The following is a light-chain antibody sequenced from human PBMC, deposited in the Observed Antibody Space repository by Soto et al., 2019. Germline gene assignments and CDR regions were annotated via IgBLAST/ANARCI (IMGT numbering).Light chain of an antibody. CDR3: VLYMGNGISV. J-gene: IGLJ3*02. CDR1: SGSVSTSFY. V-gene: IGLV8-61*01. Sequence: QAVVTQEPSFSVSPGGTVTLTCGLSSGSVSTSFYPSWHRQTPGQAPRALIYSTNTRSSGVPDRFSGSILGNKAALTITGAQADDESDYYCVLYMGNGISVFCGGTKLTVL. CDR2: STN.